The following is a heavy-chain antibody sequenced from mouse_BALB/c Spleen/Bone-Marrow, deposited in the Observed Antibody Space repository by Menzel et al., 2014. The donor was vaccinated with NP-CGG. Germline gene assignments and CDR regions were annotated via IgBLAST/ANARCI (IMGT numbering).Heavy chain of an antibody. Sequence: EVKLMESGGDLAKPGGSLKLSCAASGFTFSNYGMSWVRQTPDKRLEWVATISSGGSYTYYPDSVKGRFTISRDNAKNTLYLQMSSLKSEDTAMYYCARRDGGPMDYWGQGTSVTVSS. V-gene: IGHV5-6*02. CDR2: ISSGGSYT. CDR1: GFTFSNYG. J-gene: IGHJ4*01. CDR3: ARRDGGPMDY. D-gene: IGHD2-3*01.